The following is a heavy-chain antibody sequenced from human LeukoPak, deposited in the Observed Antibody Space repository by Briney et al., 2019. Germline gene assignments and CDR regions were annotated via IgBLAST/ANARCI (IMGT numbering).Heavy chain of an antibody. CDR2: INSDGSST. V-gene: IGHV3-74*01. CDR1: GFTFSSYW. J-gene: IGHJ5*02. Sequence: GSLRLSCAASGFTFSSYWTHWVRQAPGKGLVWVSRINSDGSSTSYADSVKGRFAISRDNAKNTLYLQMNSLRAEDTAVYYCARGRGSAAAGIWFDPWGQGTLVTVSS. CDR3: ARGRGSAAAGIWFDP. D-gene: IGHD6-13*01.